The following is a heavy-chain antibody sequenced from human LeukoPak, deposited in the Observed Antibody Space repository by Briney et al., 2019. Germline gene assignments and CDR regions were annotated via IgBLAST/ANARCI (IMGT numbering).Heavy chain of an antibody. CDR3: ARDAVAGTSFDY. CDR1: GYTFTSYY. J-gene: IGHJ4*02. D-gene: IGHD6-19*01. Sequence: ASVKVSCKASGYTFTSYYMHWVRQAPGQGLEWMGIINPSGGSTSYAQKFQDRVTMTRDTSTSTVYMELSSLRSEDTAVYYCARDAVAGTSFDYWGQGTLVTVSS. CDR2: INPSGGST. V-gene: IGHV1-46*01.